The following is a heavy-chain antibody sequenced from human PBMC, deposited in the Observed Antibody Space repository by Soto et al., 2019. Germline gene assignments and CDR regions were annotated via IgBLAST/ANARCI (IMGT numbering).Heavy chain of an antibody. CDR1: GYTFTSYG. D-gene: IGHD6-19*01. Sequence: ASVKVSCKASGYTFTSYGISWVRQAPGKGLEWMGCFDPEDGETNYAQKFQGRVTMTEDTSTDTAYMELSSLRSEDTAVYYCATGLVNYYGMDVWGQGTTVTVSS. CDR2: FDPEDGET. V-gene: IGHV1-24*01. CDR3: ATGLVNYYGMDV. J-gene: IGHJ6*02.